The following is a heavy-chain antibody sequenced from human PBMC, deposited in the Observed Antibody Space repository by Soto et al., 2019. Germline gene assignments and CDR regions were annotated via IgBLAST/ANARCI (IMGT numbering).Heavy chain of an antibody. D-gene: IGHD2-2*01. CDR3: ARELGYCSSTSCYEPNWFDP. CDR2: ISYDGSNK. V-gene: IGHV3-30-3*01. CDR1: GFTFSSYA. J-gene: IGHJ5*02. Sequence: PGGSLRLSCAASGFTFSSYAMHWVRQAPGKGLEWVAVISYDGSNKYYADSVKGRFTISRDNSKNTLYLQMNSLRAEDTAVYYCARELGYCSSTSCYEPNWFDPWGQGTLVTVS.